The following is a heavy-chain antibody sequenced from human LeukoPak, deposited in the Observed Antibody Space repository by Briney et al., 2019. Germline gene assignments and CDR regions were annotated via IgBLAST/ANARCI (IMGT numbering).Heavy chain of an antibody. J-gene: IGHJ6*03. CDR1: GYTFTGYY. V-gene: IGHV1-2*02. Sequence: ASVKVSCKASGYTFTGYYMHWVRQAPGQGLEWVGWINPNSGGTNYAQKFQGRVTMTRDTSISTAYMELSRLRSDDTAVYYCARASGDSSGYYYYYYYYMDVWGKGTTVTVSS. CDR3: ARASGDSSGYYYYYYYYMDV. D-gene: IGHD3-22*01. CDR2: INPNSGGT.